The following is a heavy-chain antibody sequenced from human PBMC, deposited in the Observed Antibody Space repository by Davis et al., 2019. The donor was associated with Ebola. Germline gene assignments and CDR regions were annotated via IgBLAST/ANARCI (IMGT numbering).Heavy chain of an antibody. CDR2: ISYDGSNK. V-gene: IGHV3-30-3*01. J-gene: IGHJ4*02. Sequence: GESLKISCAASGFTFSSYAMHWVRQAPGKGLEWVAVISYDGSNKYYADSVKGRFTISRDNAKNSLYLQMNSLRAEDTALYYCAKDIRGEGQQLGPFDYWGQGTLVTVSS. CDR1: GFTFSSYA. CDR3: AKDIRGEGQQLGPFDY. D-gene: IGHD6-13*01.